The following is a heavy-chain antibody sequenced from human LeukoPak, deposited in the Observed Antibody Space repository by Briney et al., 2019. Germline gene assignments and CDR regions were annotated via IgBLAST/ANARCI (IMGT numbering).Heavy chain of an antibody. CDR1: GFTFSSYW. Sequence: GGSLRLSCAASGFTFSSYWMHWVRQAPGEGLVWVSRINSDGSSTSYADSVKGRFTISRDNAKNTLYLQMNSLRAEDTAVYYCARGSMTTVTTYWGQGTLVTVSS. CDR3: ARGSMTTVTTY. D-gene: IGHD4-17*01. CDR2: INSDGSST. V-gene: IGHV3-74*01. J-gene: IGHJ4*02.